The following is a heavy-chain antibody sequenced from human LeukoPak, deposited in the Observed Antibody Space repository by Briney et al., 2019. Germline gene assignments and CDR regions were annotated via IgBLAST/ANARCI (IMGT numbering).Heavy chain of an antibody. D-gene: IGHD3-22*01. CDR2: IRGSGGST. Sequence: GGSLRLSCAASGFTFSSYAMSWVRQAPGKGLEWVSAIRGSGGSTYYADSVKGRFTISRDNSKNTLYLQMNSLRAEDTAVYYCAKDGDPLYYDSSFDYWGQGTLVTVSS. CDR3: AKDGDPLYYDSSFDY. J-gene: IGHJ4*02. CDR1: GFTFSSYA. V-gene: IGHV3-23*01.